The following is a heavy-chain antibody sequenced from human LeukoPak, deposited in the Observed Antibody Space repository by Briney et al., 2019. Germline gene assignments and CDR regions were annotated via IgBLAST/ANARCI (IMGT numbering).Heavy chain of an antibody. CDR1: GGSISTSSYY. D-gene: IGHD3-10*01. CDR3: ARRITMIRGVDYYFDY. CDR2: IYYSGST. V-gene: IGHV4-39*01. Sequence: PSETLSLTCTVSGGSISTSSYYWGWIRQPPGKGLEWIGSIYYSGSTYYNPSLKSRVTISVDTSKNQFSLKLSSVTAADTAVYYCARRITMIRGVDYYFDYWGQGTLVTVSS. J-gene: IGHJ4*02.